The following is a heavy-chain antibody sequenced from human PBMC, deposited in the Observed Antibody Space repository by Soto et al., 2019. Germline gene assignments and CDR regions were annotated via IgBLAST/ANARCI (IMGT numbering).Heavy chain of an antibody. CDR1: GGSISSGGYY. D-gene: IGHD2-2*01. V-gene: IGHV4-31*03. J-gene: IGHJ4*02. CDR2: IYYSGST. CDR3: ASIVVPAAPFDY. Sequence: SETLSLTCTVSGGSISSGGYYWSWIRQHPGKVLEWIGYIYYSGSTYYNPSLKSRVTISVDTSKNQFSLKLSSVTAADTAVYYCASIVVPAAPFDYWGQGTLVTVSS.